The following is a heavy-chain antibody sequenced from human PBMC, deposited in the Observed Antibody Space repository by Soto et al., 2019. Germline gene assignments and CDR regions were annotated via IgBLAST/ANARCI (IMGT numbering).Heavy chain of an antibody. CDR3: ARLYSSSSKNPSWFDP. Sequence: SETLSLTCTVSGGSISSYYWSWIRQPPGKGLEWIGYIYYSGSTNYNPSLKSRVTISVDTSKNQFSLKLSSVTAADTAVYYCARLYSSSSKNPSWFDPWGQGTLVTVSS. CDR1: GGSISSYY. V-gene: IGHV4-59*08. J-gene: IGHJ5*02. CDR2: IYYSGST. D-gene: IGHD6-6*01.